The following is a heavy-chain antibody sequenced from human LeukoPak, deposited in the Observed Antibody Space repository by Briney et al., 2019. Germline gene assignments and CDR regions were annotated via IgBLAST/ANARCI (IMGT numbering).Heavy chain of an antibody. J-gene: IGHJ6*02. CDR2: ISYDGSNK. CDR1: GFTFGSYG. D-gene: IGHD3-10*01. Sequence: PGGSLRLSCAASGFTFGSYGMHWVRQAPGKGLEWVAVISYDGSNKYYADSVKGRFTISRDNSKNTLYLQMNSLRAEDTAVYYCARDGDGSGSYYILHYYYYYYGMDVWGQGTTDTVSS. CDR3: ARDGDGSGSYYILHYYYYYYGMDV. V-gene: IGHV3-30*19.